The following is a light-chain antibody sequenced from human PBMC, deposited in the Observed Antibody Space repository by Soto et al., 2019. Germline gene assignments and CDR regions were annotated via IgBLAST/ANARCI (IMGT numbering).Light chain of an antibody. CDR1: SSNVGSNT. CDR2: TND. V-gene: IGLV1-44*01. Sequence: QLVLTQPPSASGTPGQRVTISCSGSSSNVGSNTVNWYQQLPGTAPKLLIYTNDRRPSGVPDRFSGSKSGTSASLAISGLQSEDEADYYCAAWDDSLNGYVFGTGTKL. CDR3: AAWDDSLNGYV. J-gene: IGLJ1*01.